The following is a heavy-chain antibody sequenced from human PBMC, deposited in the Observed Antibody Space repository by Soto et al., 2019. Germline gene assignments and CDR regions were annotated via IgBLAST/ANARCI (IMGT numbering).Heavy chain of an antibody. Sequence: PGGSLRLSCAASGFTFRMYWMHWVRQVPGKGPEWVSRINDDGISTNYADSVKGRFTISRDNAKNTLYLQMNALRVEDTGVYYCTRGPRPTSTGTGAFRGQGTLVTVP. CDR1: GFTFRMYW. J-gene: IGHJ4*02. V-gene: IGHV3-74*01. CDR3: TRGPRPTSTGTGAF. CDR2: INDDGIST. D-gene: IGHD1-1*01.